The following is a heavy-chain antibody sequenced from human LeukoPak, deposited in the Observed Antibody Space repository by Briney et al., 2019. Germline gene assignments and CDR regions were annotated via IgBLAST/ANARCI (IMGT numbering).Heavy chain of an antibody. CDR3: VRHDGRGGSTMGALDA. V-gene: IGHV4-39*01. Sequence: SETLSLTCTVSGGSITSSSHHWGWIRQSPGKGLEWIGSMYYGRTTYYNPSLNSRVTISVVTSKNQFSLQVNSVTAADTAVYYCVRHDGRGGSTMGALDAWGQGSLVTVSS. CDR2: MYYGRTT. CDR1: GGSITSSSHH. D-gene: IGHD5/OR15-5a*01. J-gene: IGHJ5*02.